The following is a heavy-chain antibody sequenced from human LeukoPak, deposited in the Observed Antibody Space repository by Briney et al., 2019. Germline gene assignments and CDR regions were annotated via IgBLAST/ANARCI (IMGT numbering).Heavy chain of an antibody. Sequence: SVKVLRKVSGYTFTQLSIHWVRHAPGKGLEGMGGFGPEDCETIYAQQLQRGLPITGDTSTHTPRREESSLTTEHTAVYYCATEANGFFLYWGRGTLVTVSS. J-gene: IGHJ4*02. D-gene: IGHD3/OR15-3a*01. CDR3: ATEANGFFLY. CDR2: FGPEDCET. V-gene: IGHV1-24*01. CDR1: GYTFTQLS.